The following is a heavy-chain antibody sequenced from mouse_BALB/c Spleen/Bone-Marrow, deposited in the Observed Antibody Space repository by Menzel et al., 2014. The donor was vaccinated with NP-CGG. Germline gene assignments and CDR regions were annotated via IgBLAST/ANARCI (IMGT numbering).Heavy chain of an antibody. Sequence: EVQVVESGGGLVQPGGSLKLSCAASGYTFSSYTMSWVRQTPEKRLEWVAYISNDGGSTYYPDTIKGRFTISRDNAKNTLYLQMSSLKSEDTAMYYCTRHVGNPYAMDYWGQGTSVTVSS. CDR2: ISNDGGST. J-gene: IGHJ4*01. CDR3: TRHVGNPYAMDY. CDR1: GYTFSSYT. D-gene: IGHD3-1*01. V-gene: IGHV5-12-2*01.